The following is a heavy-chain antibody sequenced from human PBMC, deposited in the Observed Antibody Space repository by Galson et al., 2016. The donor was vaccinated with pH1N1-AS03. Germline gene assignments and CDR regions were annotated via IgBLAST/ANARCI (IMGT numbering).Heavy chain of an antibody. CDR3: VHRHGYYGSGSYGEVDP. D-gene: IGHD3-10*01. CDR1: GFSLSTSGVG. CDR2: IYWDDDK. V-gene: IGHV2-5*02. J-gene: IGHJ5*02. Sequence: PALVKPTQTLTLTCTFSGFSLSTSGVGVGWIRQPPGKALEWLALIYWDDDKRYSPSLTSRLTITKDTSKNQVVLTMTNMDPVDTATYYCVHRHGYYGSGSYGEVDPWGQGVQVTVSS.